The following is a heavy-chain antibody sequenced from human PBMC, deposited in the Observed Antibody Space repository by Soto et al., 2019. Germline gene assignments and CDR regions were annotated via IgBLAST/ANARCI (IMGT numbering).Heavy chain of an antibody. Sequence: ASVKVSCKASGYTFTSYYMHWVRQAPGQGLEWMGIINPGGGSTRYAQKFQGRVTMTRDTSTSTVYMELSSLRSEDTAVYYCARDAVVVPAALYYFDYWGQGTLVTVSS. J-gene: IGHJ4*02. CDR1: GYTFTSYY. D-gene: IGHD2-2*01. V-gene: IGHV1-46*03. CDR2: INPGGGST. CDR3: ARDAVVVPAALYYFDY.